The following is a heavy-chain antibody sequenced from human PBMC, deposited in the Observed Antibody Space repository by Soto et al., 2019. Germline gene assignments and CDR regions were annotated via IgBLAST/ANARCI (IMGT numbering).Heavy chain of an antibody. Sequence: ASVKVSCKASGYTFTSYAMHWVRQAPGQSLEWMGWINAGNGNTKYSQKFQGRVTITRDTSASTAYMELSSLRSEDTAVYYCARADGLFGYWNYNWFDPWGQGTLVTVSS. V-gene: IGHV1-3*01. D-gene: IGHD3-22*01. CDR3: ARADGLFGYWNYNWFDP. CDR1: GYTFTSYA. J-gene: IGHJ5*02. CDR2: INAGNGNT.